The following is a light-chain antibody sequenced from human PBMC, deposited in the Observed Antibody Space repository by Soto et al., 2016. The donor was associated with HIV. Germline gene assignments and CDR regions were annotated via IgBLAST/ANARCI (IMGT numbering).Light chain of an antibody. CDR1: QMINSY. CDR2: AAS. Sequence: DIQMTQSPSSLSVPIGDRVTITCRASQMINSYLNWYQQKPGKAPKLLICAASSLQVGVPSRFSGSRSGTDFSLTISNVQVEDFATYYCQQSYGIPLTFGQGTRLEI. J-gene: IGKJ5*01. V-gene: IGKV1-39*01. CDR3: QQSYGIPLT.